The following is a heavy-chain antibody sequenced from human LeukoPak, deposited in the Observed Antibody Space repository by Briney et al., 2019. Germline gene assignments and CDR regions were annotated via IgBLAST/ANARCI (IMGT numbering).Heavy chain of an antibody. CDR2: IKSKTDGGTT. J-gene: IGHJ6*02. V-gene: IGHV3-15*01. D-gene: IGHD2-2*01. CDR3: TTQADCSSTSCYPTYYYYGMDV. CDR1: GFTFSNAW. Sequence: GGSLRLSCAASGFTFSNAWMSWVRQAPAKGLEWVGRIKSKTDGGTTDYAAPVKGRFTISRDDSKNTLYLQMNSLKTEDTAVYYCTTQADCSSTSCYPTYYYYGMDVWGQGTTVTVSS.